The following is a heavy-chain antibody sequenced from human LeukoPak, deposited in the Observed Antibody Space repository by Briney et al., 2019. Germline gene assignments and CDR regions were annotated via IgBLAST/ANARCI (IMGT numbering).Heavy chain of an antibody. CDR1: GFTFDDYA. V-gene: IGHV3-9*03. CDR2: ISWNSGTI. D-gene: IGHD5-12*01. J-gene: IGHJ4*02. Sequence: PGRSLRLSCAASGFTFDDYAMHWVRQAPGKGLEWVSGISWNSGTIGYADSVKGRFTISRDNAKNSLYLQMNSLRAEDMALYYCAKEGRAYSGYNSKGFDCWGQGTLVTVSS. CDR3: AKEGRAYSGYNSKGFDC.